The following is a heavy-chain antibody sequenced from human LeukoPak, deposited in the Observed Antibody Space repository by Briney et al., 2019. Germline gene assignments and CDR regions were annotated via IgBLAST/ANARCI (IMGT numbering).Heavy chain of an antibody. CDR3: VRAITMIVVVDFDY. CDR1: GFTFSSYV. CDR2: ISDSGVST. V-gene: IGHV3-23*01. D-gene: IGHD3-22*01. Sequence: VGSLRLSCAASGFTFSSYVMNWVRQAPGKGLEWVSAISDSGVSTYYADSVKGRFTMSRDNSKNMLYLQMNSLTAEDTAVYYCVRAITMIVVVDFDYWGQGTLVTVSS. J-gene: IGHJ4*02.